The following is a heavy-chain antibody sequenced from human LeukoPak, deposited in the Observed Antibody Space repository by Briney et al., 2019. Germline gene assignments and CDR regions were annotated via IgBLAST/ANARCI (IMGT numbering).Heavy chain of an antibody. Sequence: PGGSLRLSCAASGFTFSSYSMNWVRQAPGKGLEWVSSISSSSYIYYADSVKGRFTISRDNAKNSLYLQMNSLRAEDTAVYYCAKSQGGDFWSGYYVYYYYGMDVWGQGTTVTVSS. CDR1: GFTFSSYS. D-gene: IGHD3-3*01. CDR2: ISSSSYI. J-gene: IGHJ6*02. CDR3: AKSQGGDFWSGYYVYYYYGMDV. V-gene: IGHV3-21*01.